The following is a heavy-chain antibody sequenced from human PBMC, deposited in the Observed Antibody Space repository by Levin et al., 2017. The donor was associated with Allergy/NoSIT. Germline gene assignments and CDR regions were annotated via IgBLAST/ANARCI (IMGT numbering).Heavy chain of an antibody. CDR2: IYYSGST. J-gene: IGHJ4*02. Sequence: NPSETLSLTCTVSGGSISSSSYYWGWIRQPPGTGLEWIGSIYYSGSTYYNPSLKSRVTISVDTSKNQFSLKLSSVTAADTAVYYCAKSFIYGSGYHYFDYWGQGTLVTVSS. V-gene: IGHV4-39*01. CDR1: GGSISSSSYY. D-gene: IGHD6-19*01. CDR3: AKSFIYGSGYHYFDY.